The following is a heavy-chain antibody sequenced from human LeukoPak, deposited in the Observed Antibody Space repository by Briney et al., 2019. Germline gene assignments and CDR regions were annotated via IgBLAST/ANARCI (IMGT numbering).Heavy chain of an antibody. CDR2: ISSSSSYI. CDR3: ARAGNHCSGGSCYLRYFDY. CDR1: GFTFSSYS. Sequence: GGSLRLSCAASGFTFSSYSMNWVCQAPGKGLEWVSSISSSSSYIYYADSVKGRFTISRDNAKNSLYLQMNSLRAEDTAVYYCARAGNHCSGGSCYLRYFDYWGQGTLVTVSS. D-gene: IGHD2-15*01. J-gene: IGHJ4*02. V-gene: IGHV3-21*01.